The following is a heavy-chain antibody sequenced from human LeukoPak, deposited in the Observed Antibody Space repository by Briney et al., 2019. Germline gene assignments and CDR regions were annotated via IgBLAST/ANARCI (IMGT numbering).Heavy chain of an antibody. V-gene: IGHV1-2*06. CDR1: GYTFTGYY. CDR2: INPNSGGT. CDR3: ARDGLSSGYYDFDY. Sequence: AASVKVSCKASGYTFTGYYMHWVRQAPGQGLEWMGRINPNSGGTNYAQKFQGRVTMTRDTSISTAYMELSRLRSDDTAVYYCARDGLSSGYYDFDYWGQGTLVTVSS. J-gene: IGHJ4*02. D-gene: IGHD3-22*01.